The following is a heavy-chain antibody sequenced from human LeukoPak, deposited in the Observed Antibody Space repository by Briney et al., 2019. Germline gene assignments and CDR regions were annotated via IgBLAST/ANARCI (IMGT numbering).Heavy chain of an antibody. CDR3: AKETVTTFL. V-gene: IGHV4-59*12. D-gene: IGHD4-17*01. CDR1: GGSISPYY. Sequence: SETLSLTCTVSGGSISPYYWSWIRQPPGKGLEWIAYIFYNGNTNYNPSLKSRVTISVDTSKNQFSLKLSSVTAADTAVYYCAKETVTTFLWGRGTLVTVSS. J-gene: IGHJ2*01. CDR2: IFYNGNT.